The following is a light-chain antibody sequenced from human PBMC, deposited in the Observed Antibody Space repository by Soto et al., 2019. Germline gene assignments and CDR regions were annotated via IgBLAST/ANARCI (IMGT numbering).Light chain of an antibody. V-gene: IGKV1-39*01. Sequence: DIQMTQSPSSLSASVEDRVIITCRASQSISNHLNWYQQKPGKAPKLLIFAASSLQSGVPSRFSGSRSGPDFTLTIRSMQTEDFATYYCQQSYSSPPTFGQGT. J-gene: IGKJ1*01. CDR2: AAS. CDR1: QSISNH. CDR3: QQSYSSPPT.